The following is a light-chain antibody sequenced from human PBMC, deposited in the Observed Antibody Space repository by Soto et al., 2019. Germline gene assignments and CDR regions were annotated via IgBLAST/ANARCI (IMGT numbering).Light chain of an antibody. J-gene: IGLJ1*01. CDR2: EVT. Sequence: QSALTQPASVSGSPGQSITLSCTGTTGDVGGCNYVSWYQQHPGKAPKLIIYEVTNRPSGVSNRFSASKSGNTASLTISGLQADDEADYYCSSYTSSDTLVVFGTGTKVTVL. V-gene: IGLV2-14*01. CDR1: TGDVGGCNY. CDR3: SSYTSSDTLVV.